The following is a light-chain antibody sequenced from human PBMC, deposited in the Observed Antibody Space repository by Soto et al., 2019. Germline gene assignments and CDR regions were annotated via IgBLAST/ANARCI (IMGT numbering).Light chain of an antibody. CDR3: QLFGGSTRYI. CDR2: GAS. J-gene: IGKJ2*01. CDR1: QSVRTTY. V-gene: IGKV3-20*01. Sequence: EIVLTQSPGTLSLSPGERATLSCRASQSVRTTYLAWYQYKPGQALRLLIYGASSRATGTPERFSGSGSGTDFTITINRLEPEGFAVDCCQLFGGSTRYIFGQGTNIELK.